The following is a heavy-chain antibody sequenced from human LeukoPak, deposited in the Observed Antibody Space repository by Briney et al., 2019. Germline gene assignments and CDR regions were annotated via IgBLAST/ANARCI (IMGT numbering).Heavy chain of an antibody. CDR2: IYYSGST. Sequence: SETLSLTCTVSGGSISSFYWNWIRQSPGKGLEWIGCIYYSGSTNYNPSLKSRVTISVDTSKNQFSLKLSSVTAADTAVYYCALLAARPDNWFDPWGQGTLVTVSS. V-gene: IGHV4-59*01. D-gene: IGHD6-6*01. CDR3: ALLAARPDNWFDP. CDR1: GGSISSFY. J-gene: IGHJ5*02.